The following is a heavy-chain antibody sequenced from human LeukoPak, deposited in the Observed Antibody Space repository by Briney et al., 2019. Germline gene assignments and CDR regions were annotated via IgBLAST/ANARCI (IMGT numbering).Heavy chain of an antibody. CDR1: GYTLTELS. J-gene: IGHJ6*02. Sequence: GASVKVSCKVSGYTLTELSMHWVRQAPGKGLEWMGGFDPEDGETIYAQKFQGRVTMTEDTSTDTAYMELSSLRSEDTAVYYCATDARYYDFWSGQGNYGMDVWGQGTTVTVSS. CDR3: ATDARYYDFWSGQGNYGMDV. V-gene: IGHV1-24*01. CDR2: FDPEDGET. D-gene: IGHD3-3*01.